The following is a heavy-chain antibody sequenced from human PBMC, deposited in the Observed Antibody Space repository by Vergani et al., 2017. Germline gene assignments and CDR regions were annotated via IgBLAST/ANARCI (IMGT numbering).Heavy chain of an antibody. D-gene: IGHD6-19*01. CDR2: IYYSGST. J-gene: IGHJ6*02. CDR3: AWQSASYYGMDV. V-gene: IGHV4-59*01. Sequence: QVQLQESGPGLVKPSETLSLTCSVSGGSISTYYWSWIRQPPGKGLEWIGYIYYSGSTNYNPSLKSRVTISVDTSKNQFSLKLTSVTAADTAVYYCAWQSASYYGMDVWGQGTTVTVSS. CDR1: GGSISTYY.